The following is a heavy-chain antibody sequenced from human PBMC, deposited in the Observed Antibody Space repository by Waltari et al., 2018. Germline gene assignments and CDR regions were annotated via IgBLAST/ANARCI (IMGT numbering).Heavy chain of an antibody. Sequence: QVQLQESGPGLVKPSETLSLTCTVSGGSISSYYWCWFRQPPGKGLELIGYIYYSGSTNYNPSLKNRVTISVDTSKNQCSLKLSSVTAADTAVYYCARDRTTHYGYFDYWGQGTLVTVSS. CDR1: GGSISSYY. V-gene: IGHV4-59*01. CDR3: ARDRTTHYGYFDY. D-gene: IGHD4-17*01. J-gene: IGHJ4*02. CDR2: IYYSGST.